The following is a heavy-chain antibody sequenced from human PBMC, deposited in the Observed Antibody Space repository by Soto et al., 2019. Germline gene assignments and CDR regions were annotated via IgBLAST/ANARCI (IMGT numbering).Heavy chain of an antibody. Sequence: ASVKVSCKASGYTFTSYAMHGVRQAPGQRLEWMGWINPSGGSTSYAQKFQGRVTMTRDTSTSTVYMELSSLRSEDTAVYYCARVYPSDTRYGYVGNNWFDPWGQGTLVTVSS. CDR2: INPSGGST. J-gene: IGHJ5*02. CDR3: ARVYPSDTRYGYVGNNWFDP. CDR1: GYTFTSYA. D-gene: IGHD5-18*01. V-gene: IGHV1-46*03.